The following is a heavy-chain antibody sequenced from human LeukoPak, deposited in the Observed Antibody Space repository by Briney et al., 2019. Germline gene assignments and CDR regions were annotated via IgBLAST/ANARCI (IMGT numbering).Heavy chain of an antibody. CDR3: AKDKSGTYGPFDP. V-gene: IGHV3-9*01. CDR1: GFTFSSYW. J-gene: IGHJ5*02. CDR2: ISWNSGNI. Sequence: GGSLRLSCAVSGFTFSSYWMHWVRQAPGKGLEWVSGISWNSGNIGYAVSVKGRFTISRDNAKNSLYLQMNSLRAVDTALCYCAKDKSGTYGPFDPWGQGTLVTVSS. D-gene: IGHD1-26*01.